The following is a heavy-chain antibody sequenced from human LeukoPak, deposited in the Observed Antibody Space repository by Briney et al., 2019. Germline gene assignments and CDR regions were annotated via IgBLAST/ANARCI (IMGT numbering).Heavy chain of an antibody. CDR2: IIPILGIA. V-gene: IGHV1-69*04. CDR1: GGTFSSYA. Sequence: GASVKVSCKASGGTFSSYAISWVRQAPGQGLEWMGRIIPILGIANYAQTFQSRVTITADKSTSTAYMELSSLRSKDTAVYYCTTGKIYCSTTSCSDDYWGQGTLVTVSS. D-gene: IGHD2-2*01. J-gene: IGHJ4*02. CDR3: TTGKIYCSTTSCSDDY.